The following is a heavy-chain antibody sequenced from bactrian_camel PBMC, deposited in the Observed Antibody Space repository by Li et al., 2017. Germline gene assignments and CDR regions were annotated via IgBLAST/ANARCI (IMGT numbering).Heavy chain of an antibody. V-gene: IGHV3S40*01. CDR3: AADDVIARGYAYNY. Sequence: DVQLVESGGGLVQPGESLRLSCAASGFIFRDHYMNWVRQAPGKGLEWVSAINSGGGSTYYVDSVKGRFTISRDNAKNTLYLQMNSLKTEDTAVYYCAADDVIARGYAYNYWGQGTQVTVS. CDR2: INSGGGST. D-gene: IGHD4*01. J-gene: IGHJ4*01. CDR1: GFIFRDHY.